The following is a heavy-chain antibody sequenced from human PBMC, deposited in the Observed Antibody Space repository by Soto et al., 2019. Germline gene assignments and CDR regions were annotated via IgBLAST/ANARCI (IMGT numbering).Heavy chain of an antibody. J-gene: IGHJ4*02. V-gene: IGHV1-3*01. CDR3: ARSDGPLGDN. Sequence: ASVKVSCKASGYTFTSYAMHWVRQAPGQRLEWMGWINAGNGNTKCSQKFQGRVTITRDTSASTAYMELSSLRSEDTAVYYCARSDGPLGDNWGQGTLVTVS. D-gene: IGHD4-17*01. CDR2: INAGNGNT. CDR1: GYTFTSYA.